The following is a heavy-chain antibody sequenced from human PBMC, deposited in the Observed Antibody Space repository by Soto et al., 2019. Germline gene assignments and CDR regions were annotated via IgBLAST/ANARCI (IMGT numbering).Heavy chain of an antibody. CDR1: GGSVTNSSYY. Sequence: SETLSLTCTVSGGSVTNSSYYWGWIRQSPGKGLEWIGSVYYRGRSYSKSSVKSRVTISVDTSKNRFSLSSNSVTASDTAVYFCVSQRTTVPTQAYFDYWGPGALVTVSS. CDR3: VSQRTTVPTQAYFDY. J-gene: IGHJ4*02. D-gene: IGHD4-17*01. CDR2: VYYRGRS. V-gene: IGHV4-39*01.